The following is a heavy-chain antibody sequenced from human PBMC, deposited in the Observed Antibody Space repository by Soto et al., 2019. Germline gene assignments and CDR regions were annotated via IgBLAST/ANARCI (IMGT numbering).Heavy chain of an antibody. Sequence: GSLRLSCAASGFTFSSYSMNWVRQAPGKGLEWVSSISSSSSYIYYADSVKGRFTISRDNAKNSLYLQMNSLRAEDTAVYYCARDPYSSGRYYFDYWGQGTRGTVPQ. J-gene: IGHJ4*02. CDR2: ISSSSSYI. CDR1: GFTFSSYS. V-gene: IGHV3-21*01. D-gene: IGHD6-19*01. CDR3: ARDPYSSGRYYFDY.